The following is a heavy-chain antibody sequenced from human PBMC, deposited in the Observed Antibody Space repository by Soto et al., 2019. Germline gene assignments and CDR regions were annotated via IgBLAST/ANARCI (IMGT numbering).Heavy chain of an antibody. V-gene: IGHV1-58*01. CDR3: AADRKPGIAAAGLYYYYYGMDV. Sequence: QVQLVQSGPEVKKPGTSVKVSCKASGFTFTSSAVQWVRQARGQRLEWIGWIVVGSGNTNYAQKFQERVTITRDMSTSTAYMELSSLRSEDTAVYYCAADRKPGIAAAGLYYYYYGMDVWGQGTTVTVSS. CDR1: GFTFTSSA. CDR2: IVVGSGNT. D-gene: IGHD6-13*01. J-gene: IGHJ6*02.